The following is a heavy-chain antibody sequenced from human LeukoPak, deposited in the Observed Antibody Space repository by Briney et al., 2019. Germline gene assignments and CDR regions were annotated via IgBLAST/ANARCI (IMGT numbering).Heavy chain of an antibody. CDR3: ARAGSYAFDY. V-gene: IGHV4-59*01. CDR2: IYYSGST. Sequence: PSETLPLTCTVSGGSISSYYWSWIRQPPGKGLEWIGYIYYSGSTNYNPSLKSRVTISVDTSKNQFSLKLSSVTAADTAVYYCARAGSYAFDYWGQGTLVTVSS. D-gene: IGHD3-16*01. CDR1: GGSISSYY. J-gene: IGHJ4*02.